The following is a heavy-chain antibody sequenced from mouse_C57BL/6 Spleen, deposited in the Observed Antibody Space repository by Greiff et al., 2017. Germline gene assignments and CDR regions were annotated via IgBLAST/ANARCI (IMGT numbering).Heavy chain of an antibody. V-gene: IGHV1-52*01. J-gene: IGHJ1*03. CDR2: IDPSDSET. D-gene: IGHD1-1*01. CDR1: GYTFTSYW. CDR3: ARLNYFWYFDV. Sequence: VQLQQPGAELVRPGSSVKLSCKASGYTFTSYWMHWVKQRPIQGLEWIGNIDPSDSETHYNQKFKDKATLTVDKSSSTAYMQLSSLTSEDSAVYYCARLNYFWYFDVWGTGTTVTVSS.